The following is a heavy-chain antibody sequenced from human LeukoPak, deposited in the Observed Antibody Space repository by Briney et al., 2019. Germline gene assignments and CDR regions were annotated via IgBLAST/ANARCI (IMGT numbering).Heavy chain of an antibody. D-gene: IGHD5-18*01. CDR3: ARLQTPGYSYGSLYYYYGMDV. J-gene: IGHJ6*04. CDR2: ISAYNGNT. V-gene: IGHV1-18*04. Sequence: ASVKVSCKASGFTFTGYGISWVRQAPGQGLEWMGWISAYNGNTNYAQKLQGRVTMTTDTSTSTAYMELRSLRSDDTAVYYCARLQTPGYSYGSLYYYYGMDVWGKGTTVTVSS. CDR1: GFTFTGYG.